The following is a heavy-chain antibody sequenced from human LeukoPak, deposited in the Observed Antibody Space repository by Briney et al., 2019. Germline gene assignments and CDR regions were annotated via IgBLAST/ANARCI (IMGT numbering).Heavy chain of an antibody. D-gene: IGHD2-15*01. CDR1: GFTSSRYW. Sequence: GGSLRLSCAASGFTSSRYWLYWVRHAPGEGLWWVSRINSGGSRTHYADIVRGRVDMSIDNAKKTLYLQMNSLSAEDTAGYYCATLTYCSGRGCYSRTFQSGGQGTLVTVSS. CDR2: INSGGSRT. CDR3: ATLTYCSGRGCYSRTFQS. V-gene: IGHV3-74*01. J-gene: IGHJ4*02.